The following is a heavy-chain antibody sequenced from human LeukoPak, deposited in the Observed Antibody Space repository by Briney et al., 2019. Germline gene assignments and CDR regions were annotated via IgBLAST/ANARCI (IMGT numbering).Heavy chain of an antibody. CDR1: GGSISSSTYY. V-gene: IGHV4-39*01. Sequence: PSETLSLTCTVSGGSISSSTYYWGWIRQPPGKGLEWIGGIYYSGSTYYNPSLKSRVTISVDTSKNQFSLKLSSVTAADTAVYYCARQSRSGGPGDYWGQGTLVTVSS. D-gene: IGHD2-15*01. CDR3: ARQSRSGGPGDY. CDR2: IYYSGST. J-gene: IGHJ4*02.